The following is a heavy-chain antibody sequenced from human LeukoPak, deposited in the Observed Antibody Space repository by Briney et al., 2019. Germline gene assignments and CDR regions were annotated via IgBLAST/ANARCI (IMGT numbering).Heavy chain of an antibody. CDR1: GYTFTSYG. Sequence: GASVKVSCKASGYTFTSYGISWVRQAPGQGLEWMGWISAYNSHTNYAQKLQGRVTMTTDTSTSTAYMELRGLRSDDTAVYYCARDTNLETTPLDYWGQGTLVTVSS. V-gene: IGHV1-18*01. J-gene: IGHJ4*02. D-gene: IGHD1-1*01. CDR2: ISAYNSHT. CDR3: ARDTNLETTPLDY.